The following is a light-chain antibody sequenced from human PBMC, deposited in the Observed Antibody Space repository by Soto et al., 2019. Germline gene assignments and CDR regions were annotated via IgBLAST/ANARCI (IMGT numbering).Light chain of an antibody. CDR1: QSVSTR. J-gene: IGKJ4*01. CDR3: QQYSDYSAHGLT. Sequence: DIQMTQSPSSLSASVGDRVTIICRASQSVSTRLAWYQQKPGKAPKVLIYDASSWAGGVPSRFTGSGSGTEFTLTINSLQPDDFATYYCQQYSDYSAHGLTFGGGTKVAIK. CDR2: DAS. V-gene: IGKV1-5*02.